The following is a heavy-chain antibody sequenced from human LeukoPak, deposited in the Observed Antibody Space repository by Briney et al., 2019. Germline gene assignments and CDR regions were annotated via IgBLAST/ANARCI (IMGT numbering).Heavy chain of an antibody. D-gene: IGHD6-13*01. CDR1: GFTFSSYA. V-gene: IGHV3-30-3*01. CDR3: ARSIIAAAGTGY. CDR2: ISYDGSNK. J-gene: IGHJ4*02. Sequence: GGFLRLSCAASGFTFSSYAMHWVRQAPGKGLEWVAVISYDGSNKYYADSVKGRFTISRDNSKNTLYLQMNSLRAEDTAVYYCARSIIAAAGTGYWGQGTLVTVSS.